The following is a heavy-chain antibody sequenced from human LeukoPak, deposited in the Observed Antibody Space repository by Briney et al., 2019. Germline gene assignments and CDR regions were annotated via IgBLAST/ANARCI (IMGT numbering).Heavy chain of an antibody. V-gene: IGHV1-3*01. CDR1: GYTFTSYA. J-gene: IGHJ4*02. D-gene: IGHD2-15*01. Sequence: ASVKVSCKASGYTFTSYAMHWVRQAPGQSLEWMGWINAGNGNTKYSQKFQGRVTITRDTSASTAYMELSSLRSEDTAVYYCARDYRCSGGSCPDYWGQGTLVTVSS. CDR3: ARDYRCSGGSCPDY. CDR2: INAGNGNT.